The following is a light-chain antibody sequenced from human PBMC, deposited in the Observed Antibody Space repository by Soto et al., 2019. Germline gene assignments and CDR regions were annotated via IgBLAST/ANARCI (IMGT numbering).Light chain of an antibody. CDR3: YSYTTSNTRLIV. CDR1: SSDVGGYNA. Sequence: QSALTQPASGSGSPGQSITISCTGTSSDVGGYNAFSWYQQHPGKAPKYMIYDVRNRPSGVSNRFSGYTSGNTASLTTSELYAEDDDDYNCYSYTTSNTRLIVFGTGTEVAVL. CDR2: DVR. V-gene: IGLV2-14*01. J-gene: IGLJ1*01.